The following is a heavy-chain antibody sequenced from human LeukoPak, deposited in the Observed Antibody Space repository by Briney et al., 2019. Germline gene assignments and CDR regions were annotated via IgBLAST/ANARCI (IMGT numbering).Heavy chain of an antibody. V-gene: IGHV3-11*01. Sequence: KPGGSLRLSCAASGFTFSDYYMSWIRQAPGKGLEWVSYISSSGSTIYYADSVKGRFTISRDNAKNPLYLQMNSLRAEDTAVYYCARAYYYDSSGYYYQIYFDYWGQGTLVTVSS. CDR2: ISSSGSTI. J-gene: IGHJ4*02. CDR1: GFTFSDYY. CDR3: ARAYYYDSSGYYYQIYFDY. D-gene: IGHD3-22*01.